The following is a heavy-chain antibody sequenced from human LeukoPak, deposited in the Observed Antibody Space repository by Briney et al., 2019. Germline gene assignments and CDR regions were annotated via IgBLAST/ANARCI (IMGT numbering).Heavy chain of an antibody. D-gene: IGHD3-22*01. J-gene: IGHJ4*02. Sequence: GGSLRLSCAASGFTFSSYSMNWVRQAPGKGLEWVSYISSSSSTIYYADSVKGRFTISRDNAKNSLYLQMNSLRAEDTAVYYCARGVYYYDSSGPRDYWGQGTLVTVSS. CDR2: ISSSSSTI. CDR3: ARGVYYYDSSGPRDY. CDR1: GFTFSSYS. V-gene: IGHV3-48*01.